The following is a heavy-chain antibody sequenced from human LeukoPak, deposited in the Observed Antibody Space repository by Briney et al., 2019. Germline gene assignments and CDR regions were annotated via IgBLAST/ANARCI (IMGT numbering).Heavy chain of an antibody. CDR1: GGTFSSYA. D-gene: IGHD2-2*01. V-gene: IGHV1-69*04. CDR3: ARAIRDCSSTSCRGVIDY. J-gene: IGHJ4*02. CDR2: IIPILGIA. Sequence: ASVKVSCKASGGTFSSYAISWVRQAPGQGLEWMGRIIPILGIANYAQKFQGRVTITADKSTSTAYMELSSLRSEDTAVYYCARAIRDCSSTSCRGVIDYWGQGTLVTVST.